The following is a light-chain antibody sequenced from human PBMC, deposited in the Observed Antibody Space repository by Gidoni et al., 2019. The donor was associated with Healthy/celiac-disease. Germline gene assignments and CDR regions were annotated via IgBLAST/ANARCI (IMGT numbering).Light chain of an antibody. CDR3: QQSYSTLT. J-gene: IGKJ4*01. V-gene: IGKV1-39*01. CDR2: AAS. CDR1: QSISSY. Sequence: DIQMTQSPSSLSAPVGERVTITCRASQSISSYLNWYQQKPGKAPKLLIYAASSLQSGVPSRFSGSGAGTDFTLTISSLQPEDFATYYWQQSYSTLTFGGGTKVEIK.